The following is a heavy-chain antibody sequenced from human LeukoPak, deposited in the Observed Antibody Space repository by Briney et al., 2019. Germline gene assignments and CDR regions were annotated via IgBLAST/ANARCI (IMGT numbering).Heavy chain of an antibody. CDR2: INHSGSS. Sequence: SETLSLTCAVYGGSFSGYYWSWIRQPPGKGLEWIGEINHSGSSNFNPSLKSRVTISVDTSKNQFSLNLSSATAADTGVYYCARATDIVVVPAVRRAFFDFWGQGTLVTVSS. CDR1: GGSFSGYY. V-gene: IGHV4-34*01. D-gene: IGHD2-2*01. CDR3: ARATDIVVVPAVRRAFFDF. J-gene: IGHJ4*02.